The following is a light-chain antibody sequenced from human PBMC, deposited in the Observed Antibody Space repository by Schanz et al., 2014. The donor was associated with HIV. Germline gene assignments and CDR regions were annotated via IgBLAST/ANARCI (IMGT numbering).Light chain of an antibody. CDR1: SSDVGAYNY. CDR2: DVS. CDR3: AAWDDSLNGVV. Sequence: QSALTQPASVSGSPGQSVTISCTGTSSDVGAYNYVSWYQQYPGKAPKVMIYDVSNRPSGVSNRFSGSKSGNTASLTVSGLQAEDEADYYCAAWDDSLNGVVFRGGTKLTVL. J-gene: IGLJ2*01. V-gene: IGLV2-14*01.